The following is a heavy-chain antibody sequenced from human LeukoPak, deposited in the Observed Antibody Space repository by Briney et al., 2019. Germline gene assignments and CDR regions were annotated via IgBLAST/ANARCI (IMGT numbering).Heavy chain of an antibody. CDR3: AKERGYTSGLGTLDY. J-gene: IGHJ4*02. Sequence: GRTPRLSCAASGFTFSNYAMSWVRQVPGKGLEWVSTISGSGGSTYYADPLKGRFSISRDNSKNTLFLQMKSLRAEDTAVYYCAKERGYTSGLGTLDYWGQGTLVTVST. D-gene: IGHD6-19*01. V-gene: IGHV3-23*01. CDR1: GFTFSNYA. CDR2: ISGSGGST.